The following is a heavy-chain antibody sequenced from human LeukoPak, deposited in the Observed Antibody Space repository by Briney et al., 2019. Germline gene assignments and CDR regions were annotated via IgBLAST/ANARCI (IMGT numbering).Heavy chain of an antibody. CDR1: GGSISSYY. J-gene: IGHJ5*02. V-gene: IGHV4-59*01. Sequence: SETLSLTCTVSGGSISSYYWSWIRQPPGKGLEWIGYIYYTGSTSYNPSLKSRITMSLDASKNQFSLELNSVTPADTAVYYCARGGNYWPQWWFDPWGRGTLVSVSS. D-gene: IGHD1-26*01. CDR2: IYYTGST. CDR3: ARGGNYWPQWWFDP.